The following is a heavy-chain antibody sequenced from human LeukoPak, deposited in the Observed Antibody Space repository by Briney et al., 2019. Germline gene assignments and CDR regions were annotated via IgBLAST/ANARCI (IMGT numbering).Heavy chain of an antibody. Sequence: AVKLSCKSSGGTFSSYAISLVRQAPGQGLEWVGGIVTIFSTANSAQEVQVRVTITADESTSTAYLELRSLRPEDAAVYVCARDAENYCSSTSCFSFDYWGQGTLVTVSS. CDR2: IVTIFSTA. J-gene: IGHJ4*02. CDR3: ARDAENYCSSTSCFSFDY. CDR1: GGTFSSYA. D-gene: IGHD2-2*01. V-gene: IGHV1-69*13.